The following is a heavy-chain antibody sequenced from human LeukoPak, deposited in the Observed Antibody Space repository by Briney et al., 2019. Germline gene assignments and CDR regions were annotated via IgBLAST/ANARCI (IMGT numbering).Heavy chain of an antibody. CDR1: GYTFTVYY. CDR3: ARTVSGSYLLDY. CDR2: INPNSGGT. V-gene: IGHV1-2*02. J-gene: IGHJ4*02. Sequence: ASVTVSFTASGYTFTVYYMHWVRQAPGQGLEWMGWINPNSGGTNYAQKFQGRVTMTRDTSISTAYMELSRLRSDDTAVYYCARTVSGSYLLDYWGQGTLVTVSS. D-gene: IGHD1-26*01.